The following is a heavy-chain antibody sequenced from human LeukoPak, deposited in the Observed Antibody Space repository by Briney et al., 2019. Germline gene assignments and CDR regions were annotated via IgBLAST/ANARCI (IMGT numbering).Heavy chain of an antibody. CDR1: GFSVSDYS. CDR3: TRERRGSYYAFEL. CDR2: VMSGRGST. D-gene: IGHD3-10*01. Sequence: GGSLRLSCAASGFSVSDYSISWIRQSPGKGPEWISYVMSGRGSTNYADSVKGRFTISRDNAKNSVALQLDGLRADDTAVYFCTRERRGSYYAFELWAQGTLVTVSS. V-gene: IGHV3-11*05. J-gene: IGHJ4*02.